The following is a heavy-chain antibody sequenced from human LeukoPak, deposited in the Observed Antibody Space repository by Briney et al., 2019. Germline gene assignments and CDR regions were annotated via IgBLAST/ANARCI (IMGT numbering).Heavy chain of an antibody. CDR1: GYTFTSYG. Sequence: ASVKVSCKASGYTFTSYGISWVRQAPGQGLEWMGWISAYNGNTNYAQKFQGRVTITADESTSTAYMELSSLRSEDTAVYYCARDIFTMVRGVMVYWGQGTLVTVSS. CDR3: ARDIFTMVRGVMVY. V-gene: IGHV1-18*01. CDR2: ISAYNGNT. J-gene: IGHJ4*02. D-gene: IGHD3-10*01.